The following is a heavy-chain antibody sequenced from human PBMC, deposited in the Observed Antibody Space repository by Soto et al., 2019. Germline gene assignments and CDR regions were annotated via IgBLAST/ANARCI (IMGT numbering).Heavy chain of an antibody. D-gene: IGHD6-19*01. CDR1: GYTFTSYG. Sequence: QVQLVQSGAEVKKPGASVKVSCKASGYTFTSYGISWVRQAPGQGLEWMGWISAYNGNTNYAQKLQGRVTMTTDTSTSSAYMELRSLRSDDTAVYYCARDSPIGGAVAEKDYWGQGTLVTVSS. CDR3: ARDSPIGGAVAEKDY. CDR2: ISAYNGNT. J-gene: IGHJ4*02. V-gene: IGHV1-18*01.